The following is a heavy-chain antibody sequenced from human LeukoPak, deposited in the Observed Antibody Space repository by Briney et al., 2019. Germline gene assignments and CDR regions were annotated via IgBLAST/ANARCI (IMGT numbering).Heavy chain of an antibody. Sequence: GASVKVSCKASGYTFTSSGISWVRQAPGQGLEWMGWISAYNGNTNYAQKFQDRVTMTTDTSTSTAYMELRSLRSDDTAMYYCARDRSTSDYWGQGTLVSVSS. CDR1: GYTFTSSG. J-gene: IGHJ4*02. CDR3: ARDRSTSDY. D-gene: IGHD3-16*02. V-gene: IGHV1-18*01. CDR2: ISAYNGNT.